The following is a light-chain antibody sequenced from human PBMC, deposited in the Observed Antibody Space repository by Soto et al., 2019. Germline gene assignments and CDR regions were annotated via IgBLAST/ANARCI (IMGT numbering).Light chain of an antibody. J-gene: IGLJ3*02. V-gene: IGLV1-51*01. Sequence: QSVLTQPPSVSAAPGQKGTISCSGSSSNIGSNHVSWYHQLPGSAPKLLIYDSNKRPSGIPDRFSGSKSGTSATLGITGLQTGDEADYYCGTWDSSLSVVLFGGGTKVTVL. CDR2: DSN. CDR1: SSNIGSNH. CDR3: GTWDSSLSVVL.